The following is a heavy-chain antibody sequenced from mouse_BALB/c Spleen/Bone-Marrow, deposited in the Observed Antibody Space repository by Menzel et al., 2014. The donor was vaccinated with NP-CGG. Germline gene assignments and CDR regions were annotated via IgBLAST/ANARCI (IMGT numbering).Heavy chain of an antibody. CDR3: ARSYYYGSSPFAY. V-gene: IGHV3-2*02. Sequence: EVKLMESGPGLVKPSQSLSLTCTVTGYSITSDYAWNWIRQLPGNKLEWMGYISYSGSTSYNPSLKSRIPITRDTSKNQFFLQLNSVTAEDTATYYCARSYYYGSSPFAYWGQGTLVTVSA. CDR2: ISYSGST. CDR1: GYSITSDYA. D-gene: IGHD1-1*01. J-gene: IGHJ3*01.